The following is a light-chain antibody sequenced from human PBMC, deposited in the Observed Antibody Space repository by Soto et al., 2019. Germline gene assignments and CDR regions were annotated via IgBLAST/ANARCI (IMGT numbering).Light chain of an antibody. CDR3: LQYECYWP. CDR1: QSISRQ. Sequence: DIQMTQSPSTLSASVGGRVSITCRASQSISRQLAWYQQKPGKAPNLLIYQASKLDTWVPSRFTGSGSGQEKPCTHNSPQPDDLATYFLLQYECYWPFGQGSKVEV. V-gene: IGKV1-5*03. CDR2: QAS. J-gene: IGKJ1*01.